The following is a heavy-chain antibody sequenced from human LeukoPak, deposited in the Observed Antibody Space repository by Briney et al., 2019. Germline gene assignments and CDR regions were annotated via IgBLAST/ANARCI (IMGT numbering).Heavy chain of an antibody. CDR2: IYYSGST. D-gene: IGHD6-19*01. J-gene: IGHJ1*01. V-gene: IGHV4-59*01. CDR1: GGSISSYY. CDR3: AGEIGYSSAFQH. Sequence: SETLSLTCTVSGGSISSYYWSWIRQPPGKGLEWIGYIYYSGSTNYNPSLKSRVTISVDTSKNQFSLKLSSVTAADTAVYYCAGEIGYSSAFQHWGQGTLVTVSS.